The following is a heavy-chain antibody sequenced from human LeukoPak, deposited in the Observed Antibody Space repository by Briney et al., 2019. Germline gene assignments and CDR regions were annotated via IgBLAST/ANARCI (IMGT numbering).Heavy chain of an antibody. CDR1: GFTFSSYA. CDR2: ISGSGGST. Sequence: GGSLRLSCAASGFTFSSYAMSWVRQAPGKGLEWVSAISGSGGSTYYADSVKGRFTISRDNSKNTLYLKMNSLRAEDTAVYYCASPRGYCSSTSCYAGDWYFDLWGRGTLVTVSS. D-gene: IGHD2-2*01. V-gene: IGHV3-23*01. CDR3: ASPRGYCSSTSCYAGDWYFDL. J-gene: IGHJ2*01.